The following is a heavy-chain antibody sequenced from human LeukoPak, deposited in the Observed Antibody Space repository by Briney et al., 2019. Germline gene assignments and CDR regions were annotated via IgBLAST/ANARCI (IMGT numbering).Heavy chain of an antibody. CDR1: GFTFSSYW. J-gene: IGHJ4*02. Sequence: GGSLRLSCTASGFTFSSYWMHWVRQAPGKGLVWVSRITSDGSSTSHADSVKGRFTISRDNAKNTLYLQMNSLRAEDTAVYYCVFGDGSGSYYEYYFDYWGQGTLVTVSS. CDR2: ITSDGSST. CDR3: VFGDGSGSYYEYYFDY. D-gene: IGHD3-10*01. V-gene: IGHV3-74*01.